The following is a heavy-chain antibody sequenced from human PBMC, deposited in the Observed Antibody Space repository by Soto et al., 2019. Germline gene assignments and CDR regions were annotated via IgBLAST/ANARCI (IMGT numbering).Heavy chain of an antibody. D-gene: IGHD4-17*01. Sequence: QVQLVQSGTEVKKPGSSVKVSCKASGGTFSTLAISWVRQAPGQGLEWMGGVIPIFGRPVYAQKLQGRVTITADESTSIVYMKLSSLSSADTAVYYCARAPYEDYAVPEPNYFDSWGQGTLVTVSS. J-gene: IGHJ4*02. CDR1: GGTFSTLA. V-gene: IGHV1-69*01. CDR2: VIPIFGRP. CDR3: ARAPYEDYAVPEPNYFDS.